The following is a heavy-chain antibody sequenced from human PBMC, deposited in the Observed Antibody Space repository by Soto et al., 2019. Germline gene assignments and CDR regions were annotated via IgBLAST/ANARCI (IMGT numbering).Heavy chain of an antibody. CDR3: ARIPVDTSMIYWLDP. V-gene: IGHV4-61*08. D-gene: IGHD5-18*01. CDR1: GGSVSNGDYY. CDR2: IYYSGNT. J-gene: IGHJ5*02. Sequence: PETLSLTCTVSGGSVSNGDYYWSWIRQPPGKGLEWIGYIYYSGNTNYNPSLKSRVIISVDTSKNLFSLKLTSVTAADKAVYYCARIPVDTSMIYWLDPWGQGTLVTVSS.